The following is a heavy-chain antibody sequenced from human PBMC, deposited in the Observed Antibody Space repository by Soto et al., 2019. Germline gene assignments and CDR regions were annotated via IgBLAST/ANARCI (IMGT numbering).Heavy chain of an antibody. J-gene: IGHJ6*02. Sequence: PGESLRLSCTASGFTFGDYAMSWVRQAPGKGLEWVGFIRSKAYGGTTEYAASVKGRFTISRDDSKSIAYLQMNSLKTEDTAVYYCTRVGNDFWSGYYYGMDVWGQGTTVTVSS. V-gene: IGHV3-49*04. CDR2: IRSKAYGGTT. CDR3: TRVGNDFWSGYYYGMDV. D-gene: IGHD3-3*01. CDR1: GFTFGDYA.